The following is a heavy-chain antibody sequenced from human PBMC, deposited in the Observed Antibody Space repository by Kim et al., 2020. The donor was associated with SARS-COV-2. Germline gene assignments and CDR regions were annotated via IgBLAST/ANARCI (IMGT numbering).Heavy chain of an antibody. V-gene: IGHV4-61*01. Sequence: SETLSLTCTVSGGSVSSGSYYWSWIRQPPGKGLEWIGYIYYSGSTNYNPSLKSRVTISVDTSKNQFSLKLSSVTAADTAVYYCARGRWFGGHNWFDPWGQGTLVTVSS. CDR2: IYYSGST. J-gene: IGHJ5*02. CDR3: ARGRWFGGHNWFDP. CDR1: GGSVSSGSYY. D-gene: IGHD3-10*01.